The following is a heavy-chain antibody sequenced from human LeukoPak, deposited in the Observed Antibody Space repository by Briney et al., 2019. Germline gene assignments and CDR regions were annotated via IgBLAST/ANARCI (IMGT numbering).Heavy chain of an antibody. Sequence: PSQTLSLTCAISGDSVSSGSSSWHWIRQSPSRGLEWLGRTYYTSKWTGDSALSVRSRIAITPDTSKNQATLQLNSVTGDDTAVYYCVRRAKGNSYFDPWGQGTLVVVSS. CDR3: VRRAKGNSYFDP. J-gene: IGHJ5*02. V-gene: IGHV6-1*01. CDR1: GDSVSSGSSS. CDR2: TYYTSKWTG. D-gene: IGHD4-23*01.